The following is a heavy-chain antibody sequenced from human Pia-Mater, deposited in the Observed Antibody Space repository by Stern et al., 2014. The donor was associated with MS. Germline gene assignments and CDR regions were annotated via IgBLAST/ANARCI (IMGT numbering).Heavy chain of an antibody. CDR2: IIPIFGTA. J-gene: IGHJ6*02. CDR3: ARRGMGATTKYGMDV. D-gene: IGHD1-26*01. CDR1: GGTFSSYA. V-gene: IGHV1-69*06. Sequence: VPLVQSGAEVKKPGYSVKVSCKASGGTFSSYAISWVRQAPGQGLEWMGGIIPIFGTANYEQKFQGRVTIPADKSTSTAYMELSSLRSEDTAVYYCARRGMGATTKYGMDVWGQGTTVTVSS.